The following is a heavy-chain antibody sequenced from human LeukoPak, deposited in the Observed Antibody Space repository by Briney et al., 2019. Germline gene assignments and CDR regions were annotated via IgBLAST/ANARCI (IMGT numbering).Heavy chain of an antibody. Sequence: GGSLRLSCAASGFTFSSYSMNWVRQAPGKGLEWVSSISSSSSHIYYADSVKGRFTISRDNAKNSLYLQMNSLRAEDTAVYYCARDRLLWFGELWNWFDPWGQGTLVTVSS. CDR2: ISSSSSHI. J-gene: IGHJ5*02. V-gene: IGHV3-21*01. D-gene: IGHD3-10*01. CDR1: GFTFSSYS. CDR3: ARDRLLWFGELWNWFDP.